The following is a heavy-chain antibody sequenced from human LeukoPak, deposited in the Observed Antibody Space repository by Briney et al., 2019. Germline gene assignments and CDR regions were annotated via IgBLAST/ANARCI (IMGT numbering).Heavy chain of an antibody. Sequence: GGSLRLSCAASGFTFDDYAMHWVRQAPGKGLEWVSGISWNSGSIGYADFVKGRFTISRDNAKNSLYLQMNSLRAEDTALYYCAKDTNPYGSGSYYFDYWGQGTLVTVSS. D-gene: IGHD3-10*01. CDR1: GFTFDDYA. CDR2: ISWNSGSI. J-gene: IGHJ4*02. CDR3: AKDTNPYGSGSYYFDY. V-gene: IGHV3-9*01.